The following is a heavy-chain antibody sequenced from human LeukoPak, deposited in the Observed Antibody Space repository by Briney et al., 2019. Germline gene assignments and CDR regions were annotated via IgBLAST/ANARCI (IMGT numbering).Heavy chain of an antibody. D-gene: IGHD3-3*01. CDR3: ARDRLDFWSGYYSD. V-gene: IGHV4-39*07. J-gene: IGHJ4*02. CDR2: IYYTGNT. CDR1: GDSITGYY. Sequence: SETLSLTCTVSGDSITGYYWGWIRQPPGKGLEWIGNIYYTGNTYYNPSLKSRVTISVDTSKNQFSLKLSSVTAADTAVYYCARDRLDFWSGYYSDWGQGTLVTVSS.